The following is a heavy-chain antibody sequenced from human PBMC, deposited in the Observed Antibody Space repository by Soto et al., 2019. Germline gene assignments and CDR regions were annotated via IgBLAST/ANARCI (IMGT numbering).Heavy chain of an antibody. V-gene: IGHV3-33*01. CDR1: GFTFSSYG. J-gene: IGHJ4*02. Sequence: GGSLRLSCAASGFTFSSYGMHWVRQAPGKGLEWVAVIWYDGSNKYYADSVKGRFTISRDNSKNTLYLQMNSLRAEDTAVYYCARDIGRDSSSNFDYWGQGTLVTVSS. D-gene: IGHD6-6*01. CDR2: IWYDGSNK. CDR3: ARDIGRDSSSNFDY.